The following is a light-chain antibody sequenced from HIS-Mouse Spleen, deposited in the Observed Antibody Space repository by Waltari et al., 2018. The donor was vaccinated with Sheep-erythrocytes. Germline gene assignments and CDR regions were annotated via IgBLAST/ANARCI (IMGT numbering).Light chain of an antibody. V-gene: IGKV2-28*01. CDR2: LGS. CDR1: QSLLHSNGYNY. CDR3: MQALQTIYT. Sequence: VMTQSPLSLPFICGEQAPIPCRSRQSLLHSNGYNYLDWYLQKPGQSPQLLIYLGSNRDCGVPDRFSGSGSGTDFTLKISRVEAEDVAVYYCMQALQTIYTFGQGTKLEIK. J-gene: IGKJ2*01.